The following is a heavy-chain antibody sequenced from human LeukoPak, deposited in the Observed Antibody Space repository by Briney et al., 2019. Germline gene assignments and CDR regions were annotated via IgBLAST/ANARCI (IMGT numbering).Heavy chain of an antibody. J-gene: IGHJ4*02. CDR3: ARVGGDDYVWGSYRSGIDY. D-gene: IGHD3-16*02. Sequence: GGSLRLSCAASGFTFSSYEMNWVRQAPGKGLVWVSRINGDGTRTNYADSVMGRFTISRDNAKNTLYLQMNSLRAEDTAVYYCARVGGDDYVWGSYRSGIDYWGQGTLVTVSS. CDR2: INGDGTRT. CDR1: GFTFSSYE. V-gene: IGHV3-74*01.